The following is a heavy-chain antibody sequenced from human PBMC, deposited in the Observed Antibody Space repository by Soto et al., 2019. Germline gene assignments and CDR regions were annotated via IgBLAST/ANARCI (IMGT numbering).Heavy chain of an antibody. CDR3: VREDCGGGLCKRFDY. CDR2: IRGDGIVI. J-gene: IGHJ4*02. CDR1: GFTFSSYW. V-gene: IGHV3-74*01. D-gene: IGHD2-15*01. Sequence: EVQLVESGGGLVQPGGSLRLSCAASGFTFSSYWMHWAREAPGKGLVWVSSIRGDGIVITHADSVKGRFTVSRDNAKNTLYLQMNSLRDEDTAVYYCVREDCGGGLCKRFDYWGQGTPVTVSS.